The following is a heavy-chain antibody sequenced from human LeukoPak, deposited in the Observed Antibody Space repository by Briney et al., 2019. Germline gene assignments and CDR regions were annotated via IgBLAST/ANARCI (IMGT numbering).Heavy chain of an antibody. D-gene: IGHD1-26*01. J-gene: IGHJ5*02. CDR2: ISAYNGKT. CDR3: ARDRADSGSYYWFDP. CDR1: GYTFTSYG. V-gene: IGHV1-18*01. Sequence: GASVKVSCKASGYTFTSYGISWVRQAPGQGLEWMGWISAYNGKTNYVQKFQGRVTMTTDTSTSTVYMELRSLRSDDTAVYYCARDRADSGSYYWFDPWGQGTLVTVSS.